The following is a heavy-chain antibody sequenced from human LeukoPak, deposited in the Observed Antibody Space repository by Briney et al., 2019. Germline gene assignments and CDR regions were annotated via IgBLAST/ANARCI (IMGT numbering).Heavy chain of an antibody. Sequence: QPGGSLRLSCAASGFTFSNYNMNWVRQAPGKGLEWVSYISGSSSIIFYADSVKGRFTISRDNAKKSLYLQMNSLRAEDTAVYYCASLIPAAERDYWGRGTLVTVSS. J-gene: IGHJ4*02. CDR1: GFTFSNYN. CDR3: ASLIPAAERDY. V-gene: IGHV3-48*04. CDR2: ISGSSSII. D-gene: IGHD6-13*01.